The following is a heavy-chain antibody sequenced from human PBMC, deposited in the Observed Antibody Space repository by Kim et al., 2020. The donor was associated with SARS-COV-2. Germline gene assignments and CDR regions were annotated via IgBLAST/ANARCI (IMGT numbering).Heavy chain of an antibody. J-gene: IGHJ5*01. V-gene: IGHV3-23*03. Sequence: AESMKGRFTISRENVKNTLFLKMNNLRAEETALYYCSKDPNGHYIGAFDSWGQGTLVTVSS. D-gene: IGHD4-17*01. CDR3: SKDPNGHYIGAFDS.